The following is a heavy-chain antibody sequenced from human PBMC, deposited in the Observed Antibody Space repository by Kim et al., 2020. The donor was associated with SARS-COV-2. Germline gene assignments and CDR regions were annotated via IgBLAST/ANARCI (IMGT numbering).Heavy chain of an antibody. D-gene: IGHD1-26*01. CDR3: ARDAVPGRPTTYYFDY. CDR1: GYTFTGYY. CDR2: INPNSGGT. Sequence: ASVKVSCKASGYTFTGYYMHWVRQAPGQGLEWMGWINPNSGGTNYAQKFQGWVTMTRDTSISTAYMELSRLRSDDTAVYYCARDAVPGRPTTYYFDYWGQGTLVTVSS. V-gene: IGHV1-2*04. J-gene: IGHJ4*02.